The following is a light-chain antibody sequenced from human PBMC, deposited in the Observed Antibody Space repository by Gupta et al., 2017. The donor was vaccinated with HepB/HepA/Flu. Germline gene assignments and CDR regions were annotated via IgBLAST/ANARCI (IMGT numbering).Light chain of an antibody. Sequence: QSAPTQPPSASGSPGQSVTISCTGTSSDIGAYNLVSWYQQHPGKAPKLIIYDVLQRPSGVPDRFSGSKPGNTASLTVSGLQAEDEADYYCFSYAGNDNWVFGGGTKVTVL. CDR3: FSYAGNDNWV. CDR1: SSDIGAYNL. J-gene: IGLJ1*01. V-gene: IGLV2-8*01. CDR2: DVL.